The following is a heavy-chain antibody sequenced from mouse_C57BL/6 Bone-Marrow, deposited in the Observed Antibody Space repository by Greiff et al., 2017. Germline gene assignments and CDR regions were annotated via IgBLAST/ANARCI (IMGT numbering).Heavy chain of an antibody. V-gene: IGHV1-50*01. Sequence: QVQLQQPGAELVKPGASVKLSCKASGYTFTSYWMRWVKQRPGQGLEWIGEIDPSDSYTNYNQKFKGKATLTVDTSSSTAYMQLSSLTSEDSAVYYCAREGYYGSSWFAYWGQGTLVTVSA. CDR2: IDPSDSYT. J-gene: IGHJ3*01. CDR1: GYTFTSYW. CDR3: AREGYYGSSWFAY. D-gene: IGHD1-1*01.